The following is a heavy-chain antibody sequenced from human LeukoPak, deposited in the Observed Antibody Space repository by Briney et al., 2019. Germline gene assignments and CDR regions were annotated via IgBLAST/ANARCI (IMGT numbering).Heavy chain of an antibody. CDR2: ISGSGGST. Sequence: GGSLRLSCAASGFTFSSYAMSWVRQAPGKGLEWVSAISGSGGSTYYADSMKGRFTISRDNSKNTLYLQMNSLRAEDTAVYYCSTGDIVVVPAVGDAFDIWGQGTMVTVSS. J-gene: IGHJ3*02. V-gene: IGHV3-23*01. CDR1: GFTFSSYA. CDR3: STGDIVVVPAVGDAFDI. D-gene: IGHD2-2*01.